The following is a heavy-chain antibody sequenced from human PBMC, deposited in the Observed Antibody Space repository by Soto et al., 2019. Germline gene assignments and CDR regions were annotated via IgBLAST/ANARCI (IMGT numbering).Heavy chain of an antibody. Sequence: GGSLRLSCAASGFAFSNYAMHWVRQAPGKGLEWVSSISTSIDATYYADSVKGRFTISRDDSKNTLYLQMNSLRAEDSAVYYCARDIWSGGYKWFDSWGPGTLVTVCS. CDR3: ARDIWSGGYKWFDS. J-gene: IGHJ5*01. D-gene: IGHD3-3*01. V-gene: IGHV3-23*01. CDR1: GFAFSNYA. CDR2: ISTSIDAT.